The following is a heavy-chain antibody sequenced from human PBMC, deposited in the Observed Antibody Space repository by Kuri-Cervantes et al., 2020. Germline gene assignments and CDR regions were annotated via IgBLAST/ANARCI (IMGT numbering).Heavy chain of an antibody. Sequence: GESLKISCAASGFTFRNYWMYWVRQAPGKGLVWVSRINSDGSSISEADFVKGRFTISRDNAKNTLYLQLNSLRAEDTAVYYCAKQGRVGPFHYYSYMDVWGKGTSVTVSS. CDR1: GFTFRNYW. J-gene: IGHJ6*03. CDR2: INSDGSSI. D-gene: IGHD3/OR15-3a*01. V-gene: IGHV3-74*01. CDR3: AKQGRVGPFHYYSYMDV.